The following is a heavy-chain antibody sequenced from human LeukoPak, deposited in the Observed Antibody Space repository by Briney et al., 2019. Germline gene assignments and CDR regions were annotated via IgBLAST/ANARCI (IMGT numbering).Heavy chain of an antibody. V-gene: IGHV3-30-3*01. CDR1: GFTFSSYA. CDR3: ARDPLRERRIDAFDI. J-gene: IGHJ3*02. D-gene: IGHD1-26*01. Sequence: PGRSLRLSCAASGFTFSSYAMHWVRQALGKGLEWVAVISYDGSNKYYADSVKGRFTISRDNSKNTLYLQMNSLRAEDTAVYYCARDPLRERRIDAFDIWGQGTMVTVSS. CDR2: ISYDGSNK.